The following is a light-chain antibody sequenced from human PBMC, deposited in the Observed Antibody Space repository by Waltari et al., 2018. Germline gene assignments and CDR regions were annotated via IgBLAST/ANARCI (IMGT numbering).Light chain of an antibody. V-gene: IGKV3-11*01. CDR3: QQRRNWPLT. Sequence: DIVLTQSPAILSLSPGERASLSCRASQSVTNYLAWYQQKPGQAPRPLIYDTSNRATGIPARFSGSGFETDFTLTISSLEPEDFAVYYCQQRRNWPLTFGGGTKVEIK. J-gene: IGKJ4*01. CDR2: DTS. CDR1: QSVTNY.